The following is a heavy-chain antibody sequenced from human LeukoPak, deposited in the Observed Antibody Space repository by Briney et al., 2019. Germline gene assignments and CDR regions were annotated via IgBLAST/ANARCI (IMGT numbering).Heavy chain of an antibody. CDR2: ISSRSDYI. CDR1: RFIFNSHT. D-gene: IGHD4/OR15-4a*01. J-gene: IGHJ4*02. Sequence: GGSLGLSCAVSRFIFNSHTMNWVRQAPGKGLEWVSSISSRSDYIYYADSVKGRFTISRDNAKNSLYLQMNSLRAEDTAVYYCAREFSVLGNFDYWGQGTLVTVSS. V-gene: IGHV3-21*01. CDR3: AREFSVLGNFDY.